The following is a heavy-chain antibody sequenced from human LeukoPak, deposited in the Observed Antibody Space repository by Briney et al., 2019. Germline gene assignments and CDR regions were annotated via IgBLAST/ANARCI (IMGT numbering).Heavy chain of an antibody. Sequence: ASVKVSCKASGGTFISYAISWVRQAPGQGLEWMGRIILIFGTANYAQKFQGRVTITTDESTRTAYMDLSSLRSEDTAVYYCARDRGSSRSPAFDIWGQGPMVTVSS. J-gene: IGHJ3*02. CDR2: IILIFGTA. D-gene: IGHD6-13*01. CDR3: ARDRGSSRSPAFDI. V-gene: IGHV1-69*05. CDR1: GGTFISYA.